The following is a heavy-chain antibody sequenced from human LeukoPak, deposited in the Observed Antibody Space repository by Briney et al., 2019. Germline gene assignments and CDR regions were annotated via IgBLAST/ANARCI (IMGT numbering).Heavy chain of an antibody. CDR1: GFTFDDYA. D-gene: IGHD2-2*01. CDR2: ISWNSGSI. V-gene: IGHV3-9*03. Sequence: GGSLRLSCAASGFTFDDYAMHWVRQAPGKGLEWVSGISWNSGSIGCADSVKGRFTISRDNAKNSLYLQMNSLRAEDMALYYCAKDMGCSSTSCYNDAFDIWGQGTMVTVSS. CDR3: AKDMGCSSTSCYNDAFDI. J-gene: IGHJ3*02.